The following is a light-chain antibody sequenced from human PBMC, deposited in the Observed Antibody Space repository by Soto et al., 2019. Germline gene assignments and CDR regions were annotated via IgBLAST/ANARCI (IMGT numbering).Light chain of an antibody. CDR2: SNN. V-gene: IGLV1-44*01. CDR1: SSNIGSNT. CDR3: AAWDDSLNGVV. Sequence: QAVVTQPPSASGTPGQRVTISCSGSSSNIGSNTVNWYQQLPGTAPKLLICSNNQRPSGVPDRFSGSKSDTSASLAISGLQSEDEADYYCAAWDDSLNGVVLGGGTKLTVL. J-gene: IGLJ2*01.